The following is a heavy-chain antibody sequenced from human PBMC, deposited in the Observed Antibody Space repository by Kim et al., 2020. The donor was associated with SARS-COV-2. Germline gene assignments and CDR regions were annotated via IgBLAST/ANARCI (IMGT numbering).Heavy chain of an antibody. CDR3: AKEIGPRQRALPDY. Sequence: DSVKGRFTISRDNAKNSLYLQMNSLRAEDTALYYCAKEIGPRQRALPDYWGQGTLVTVSS. J-gene: IGHJ4*02. V-gene: IGHV3-9*01. D-gene: IGHD6-25*01.